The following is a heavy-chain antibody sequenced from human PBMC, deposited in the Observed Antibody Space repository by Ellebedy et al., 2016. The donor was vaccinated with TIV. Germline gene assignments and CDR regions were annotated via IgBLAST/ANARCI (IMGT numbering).Heavy chain of an antibody. Sequence: ASVKVSCXASSYTFSSYDISWVRQAPGQGLEWMGWISVHNGNSKYAQKLQGRVTMTTDTSTSTAYMELRSLRSDDTAVYYCAILQEGYCSSTDCYIAFQIWGQGTMVTVSS. V-gene: IGHV1-18*04. D-gene: IGHD2-2*01. CDR1: SYTFSSYD. J-gene: IGHJ3*02. CDR2: ISVHNGNS. CDR3: AILQEGYCSSTDCYIAFQI.